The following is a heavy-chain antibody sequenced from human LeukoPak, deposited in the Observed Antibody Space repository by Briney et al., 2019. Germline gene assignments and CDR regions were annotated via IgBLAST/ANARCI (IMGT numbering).Heavy chain of an antibody. J-gene: IGHJ4*02. Sequence: PSETLSLTCTVSGGSFTGNYWSWSRQPPGKGLEWIGYIYNSEATNYNPSLKSRVTISVDTSKNQFSLKLSSVTAADTAVYYCARGSAYYYDSSAKNWGQGTLVTVSS. CDR2: IYNSEAT. CDR1: GGSFTGNY. D-gene: IGHD3-22*01. CDR3: ARGSAYYYDSSAKN. V-gene: IGHV4-59*12.